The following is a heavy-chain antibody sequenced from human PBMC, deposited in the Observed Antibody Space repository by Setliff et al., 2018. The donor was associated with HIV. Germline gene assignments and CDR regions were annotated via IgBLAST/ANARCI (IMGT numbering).Heavy chain of an antibody. J-gene: IGHJ3*02. D-gene: IGHD3-16*02. CDR3: AREKEDDYVWGSYRSNAFDI. CDR2: IYHSGST. Sequence: TLSLTCTVSGYSISSGYYWGWIRQPPGKGLEWIGSIYHSGSTYYNPSLKSRVTISVDTSKNQFSLKLSSVTAADTAVYYCAREKEDDYVWGSYRSNAFDIWGQGTMVTVSS. V-gene: IGHV4-38-2*02. CDR1: GYSISSGYY.